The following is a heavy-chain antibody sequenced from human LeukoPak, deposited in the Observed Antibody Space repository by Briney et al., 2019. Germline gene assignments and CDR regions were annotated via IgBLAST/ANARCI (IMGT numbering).Heavy chain of an antibody. CDR1: GGSFSGYY. CDR3: ARGMPLDVDTAMDNFDY. J-gene: IGHJ4*02. Sequence: WETLSLTCAVYGGSFSGYYWSWIRQPPGKGLEWIGEINHSGSTNYNPSLKSRVTISVDTSKNPFALKLSSVTAADTAVYYCARGMPLDVDTAMDNFDYWGQGTLVTVSS. D-gene: IGHD5-18*01. CDR2: INHSGST. V-gene: IGHV4-34*01.